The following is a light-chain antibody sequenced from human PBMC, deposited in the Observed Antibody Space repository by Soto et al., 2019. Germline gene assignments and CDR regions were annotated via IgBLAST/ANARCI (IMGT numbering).Light chain of an antibody. CDR2: GNS. V-gene: IGLV1-40*01. CDR1: SSNIGAGYG. Sequence: QSVLTQPPSVSGAPGQRVTISCTGSSSNIGAGYGVHWYQQLPGTAPKLLIYGNSNRPSRVPDRFSGSKSGTSASLAITGLRAEDEADYYCQSYDSSLSGWVFGGGTKLTVL. J-gene: IGLJ3*02. CDR3: QSYDSSLSGWV.